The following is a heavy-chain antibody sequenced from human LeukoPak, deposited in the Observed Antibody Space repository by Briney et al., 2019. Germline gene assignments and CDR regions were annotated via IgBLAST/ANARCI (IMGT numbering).Heavy chain of an antibody. Sequence: ASVKLSCKASGYTFTNYGTSWVRQAPGPGLECMEWLGDYNGNTNYAQKLQGRVTMTTDTSTSTAYMELRSLRSDDTAVYYCARGLIKGGYSSGYSPFDYWGQGTLVTVSS. CDR3: ARGLIKGGYSSGYSPFDY. CDR2: LGDYNGNT. J-gene: IGHJ4*02. D-gene: IGHD3-22*01. CDR1: GYTFTNYG. V-gene: IGHV1-18*01.